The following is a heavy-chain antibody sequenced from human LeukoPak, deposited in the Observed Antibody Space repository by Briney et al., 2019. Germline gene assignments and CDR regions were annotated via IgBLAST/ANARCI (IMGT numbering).Heavy chain of an antibody. V-gene: IGHV3-48*03. CDR1: GFSCNNHE. D-gene: IGHD2-2*01. CDR3: ARISTNTWYNFDY. Sequence: TGGSLRLSCVASGFSCNNHEMNWVRQAPGKGLEWVSYISSGGGSIYYADSVKGRFTISRDNAKYSLYLQMNSLRAEDTAVYYSARISTNTWYNFDYWGQGTLVTVSS. J-gene: IGHJ4*02. CDR2: ISSGGGSI.